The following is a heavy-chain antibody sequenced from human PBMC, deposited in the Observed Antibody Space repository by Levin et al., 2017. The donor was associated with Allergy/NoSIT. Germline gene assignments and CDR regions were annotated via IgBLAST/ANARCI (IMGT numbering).Heavy chain of an antibody. J-gene: IGHJ4*02. V-gene: IGHV4-34*01. D-gene: IGHD6-6*01. CDR1: GGSFSGYY. Sequence: SETLSLTCAVYGGSFSGYYWSWIRQPPGKGLEWIGEINHSGSTNYNPSLKSRVTISVDTSKNQFSLKLSSVTAADTAVYYCARVSSSVVGSFDYWGQGTLVTVSS. CDR2: INHSGST. CDR3: ARVSSSVVGSFDY.